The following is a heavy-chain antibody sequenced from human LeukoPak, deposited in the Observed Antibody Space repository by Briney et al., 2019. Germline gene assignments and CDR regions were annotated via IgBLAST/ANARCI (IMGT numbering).Heavy chain of an antibody. V-gene: IGHV1-2*02. D-gene: IGHD6-6*01. CDR2: INPNSGGT. Sequence: GASVKVSCKGSGYTFTGYYMYWVRQAPVQGLEWMGGINPNSGGTNYTHKFQGRVTMTTDTSISTAYMELSRLRSDDTAVYYCAGDQRTYDSSPSTSDYWGQGTLVTVSS. CDR3: AGDQRTYDSSPSTSDY. J-gene: IGHJ4*02. CDR1: GYTFTGYY.